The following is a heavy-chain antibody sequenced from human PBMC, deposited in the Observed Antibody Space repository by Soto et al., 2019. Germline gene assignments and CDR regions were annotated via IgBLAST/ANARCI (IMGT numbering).Heavy chain of an antibody. D-gene: IGHD3-9*01. Sequence: LRLSCSASGFTFSEYSMHWVRQAPWKGLQYVSTISSDGDITYYADSVKGRFTISRDNSKNTLYLQMNSLRPEDTAVYYRVKVSTFYDISTGYYSTNFFDPWGQGTLVTVSS. CDR1: GFTFSEYS. CDR2: ISSDGDIT. J-gene: IGHJ5*02. V-gene: IGHV3-64D*06. CDR3: VKVSTFYDISTGYYSTNFFDP.